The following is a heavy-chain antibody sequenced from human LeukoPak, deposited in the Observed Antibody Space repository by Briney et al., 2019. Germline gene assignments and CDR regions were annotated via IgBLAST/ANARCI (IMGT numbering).Heavy chain of an antibody. CDR1: GFTFSSYA. J-gene: IGHJ5*02. CDR2: LTGGSDNS. CDR3: VRGWQQLGS. D-gene: IGHD1-1*01. Sequence: QPGGSLRLSCAASGFTFSSYAMSWVRQAPGKGLEWVSSLTGGSDNSEHADSVKGRFSISRDNSKNTLYLQMNSLTAEDTAVYYCVRGWQQLGSWGRGTLVTVSS. V-gene: IGHV3-23*01.